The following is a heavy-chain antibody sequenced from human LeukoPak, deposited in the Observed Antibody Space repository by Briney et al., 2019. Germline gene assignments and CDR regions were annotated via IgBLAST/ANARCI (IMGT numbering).Heavy chain of an antibody. Sequence: SETLSLTCTVSGGSISSSSYYWGWIRQPPGKGLEWIGSIYYSGSTYYNPSLKSRVTISVDTSKNQFSLKLSSVTAADTAVYYCARARELYDFWSGPSGWFDPWGQGILVTVSS. CDR2: IYYSGST. CDR1: GGSISSSSYY. V-gene: IGHV4-39*01. CDR3: ARARELYDFWSGPSGWFDP. D-gene: IGHD3-3*01. J-gene: IGHJ5*02.